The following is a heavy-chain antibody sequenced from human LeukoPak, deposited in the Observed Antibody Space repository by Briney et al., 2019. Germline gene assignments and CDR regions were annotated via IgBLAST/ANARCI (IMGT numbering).Heavy chain of an antibody. CDR2: ISAYNGYS. CDR1: GYTFTSYG. D-gene: IGHD6-13*01. Sequence: ASVKVSCKASGYTFTSYGISWVRQAPGQGLEWMGWISAYNGYSNYVQKFQGRVTMTTDTSTSTAYMELRSLRSDDTAVYYCTRGIAAAAHLDYWGQGTLVTVSS. J-gene: IGHJ4*02. CDR3: TRGIAAAAHLDY. V-gene: IGHV1-18*01.